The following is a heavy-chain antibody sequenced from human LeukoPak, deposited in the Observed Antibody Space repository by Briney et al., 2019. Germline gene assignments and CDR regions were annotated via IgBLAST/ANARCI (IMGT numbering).Heavy chain of an antibody. Sequence: SVKVSCKASGGAFSSYAISWVRQAPGQGLEWMGGIIPIFGTANYAQKFQGRVTITADESTSTAYMELSSLRSEDTAVYYCASWGEYSSSSSAFDIWGQGTMVTVSS. CDR1: GGAFSSYA. V-gene: IGHV1-69*13. D-gene: IGHD6-6*01. J-gene: IGHJ3*02. CDR3: ASWGEYSSSSSAFDI. CDR2: IIPIFGTA.